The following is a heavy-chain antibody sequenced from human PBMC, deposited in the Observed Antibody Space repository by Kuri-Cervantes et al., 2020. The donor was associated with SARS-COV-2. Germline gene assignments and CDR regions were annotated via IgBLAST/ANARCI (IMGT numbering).Heavy chain of an antibody. V-gene: IGHV3-66*04. D-gene: IGHD4-17*01. CDR1: GFTVSSNY. CDR2: IYTGGST. Sequence: GESLKISCAASGFTVSSNYMTWVRQAPGKGLEWVSTIYTGGSTDYADFVKGRFTISRDNAKNSLYLQMNSLRAEDTALYYCARHYGDYTLPLYYFDYWGQGTLVTVSS. J-gene: IGHJ4*02. CDR3: ARHYGDYTLPLYYFDY.